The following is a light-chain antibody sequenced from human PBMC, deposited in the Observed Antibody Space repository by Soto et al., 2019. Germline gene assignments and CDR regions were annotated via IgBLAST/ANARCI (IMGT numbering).Light chain of an antibody. CDR1: QSVSGNY. Sequence: ENVLTQSPGTLSLSPGERATLSCRASQSVSGNYLAWYQHKPGQAPRLLIYGASSRATGIADRFSGSGSGTDFTHPISGLKPEDSAVYYCRQYGGSALAGGSPLLFGGGTKVLIK. V-gene: IGKV3-20*01. CDR2: GAS. CDR3: RQYGGSALAGGSPLL. J-gene: IGKJ4*01.